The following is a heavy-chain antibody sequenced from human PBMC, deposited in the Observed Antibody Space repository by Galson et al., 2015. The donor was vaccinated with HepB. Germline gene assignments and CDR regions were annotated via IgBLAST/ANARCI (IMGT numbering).Heavy chain of an antibody. CDR2: FDPEDGET. Sequence: SVKVSCKVSGNTLTELSMHWVRQAPGKGLEWMGGFDPEDGETIYAQKFQGRVTMTEDTSTDTAYMELSSLRSEDTAVYYCATVHSSSWYGGYWGQGTLVTVSS. CDR3: ATVHSSSWYGGY. D-gene: IGHD6-13*01. CDR1: GNTLTELS. V-gene: IGHV1-24*01. J-gene: IGHJ4*02.